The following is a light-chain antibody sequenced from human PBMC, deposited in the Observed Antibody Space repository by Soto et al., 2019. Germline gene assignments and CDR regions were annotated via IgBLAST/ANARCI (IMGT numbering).Light chain of an antibody. CDR3: QSYDSSLSASYV. V-gene: IGLV1-40*01. Sequence: QSVLTQPRSVSGAPGQSVTISCTGCSSNIGAGCEVHWYQHLPGKAPKLLIYGNTNRPSGVPDRFSGSKSGTSASLAITGLQAEDEADYYCQSYDSSLSASYVFGGGTKVTVL. J-gene: IGLJ1*01. CDR2: GNT. CDR1: SSNIGAGCE.